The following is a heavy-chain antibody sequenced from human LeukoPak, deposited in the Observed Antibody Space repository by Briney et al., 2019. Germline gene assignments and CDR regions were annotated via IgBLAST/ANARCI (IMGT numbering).Heavy chain of an antibody. D-gene: IGHD3-10*01. CDR3: ARRETITMVRGVIIMGNWFDP. CDR2: IYYSGST. CDR1: GGSISSSSYY. Sequence: TSETLSLTCTVSGGSISSSSYYWGWIRQPPGKGLEWIGSIYYSGSTYYNPSLKSRVTISVDTSKDQFSLKLSSVTAADTAVYYCARRETITMVRGVIIMGNWFDPWGQGTLVTVFS. V-gene: IGHV4-39*01. J-gene: IGHJ5*02.